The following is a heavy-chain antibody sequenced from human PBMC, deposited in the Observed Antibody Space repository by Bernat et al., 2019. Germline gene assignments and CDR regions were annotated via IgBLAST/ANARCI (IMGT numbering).Heavy chain of an antibody. CDR1: GFTFSSYA. CDR2: ISSNGGST. V-gene: IGHV3-64*01. Sequence: EVQLVESGGGLVQPGGSPRLSCAASGFTFSSYAMHWVRQAPGKGLEYVSAISSNGGSTYYANSVKGRFTISRDNSKNTLYLQMGSLRAEDMAVYYCARASSSTSRGSAFDIWGQGTMVTVSS. J-gene: IGHJ3*02. CDR3: ARASSSTSRGSAFDI. D-gene: IGHD2-2*01.